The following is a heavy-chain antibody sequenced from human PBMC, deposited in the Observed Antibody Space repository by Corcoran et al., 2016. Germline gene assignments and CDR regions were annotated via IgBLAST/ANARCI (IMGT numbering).Heavy chain of an antibody. CDR2: INPNSGGT. Sequence: QVQLVQSGAEVKKPGASVKVSCKASGYTFTGYYMHWVRQAPGQGLEWMGWINPNSGGTNYAQKFQGRVTMTRDTSISTAYMELSRLRSDDTAVYYCARALSGYYYTPDYYYGMDVWGQGTTVTVSS. D-gene: IGHD3-22*01. CDR3: ARALSGYYYTPDYYYGMDV. J-gene: IGHJ6*02. CDR1: GYTFTGYY. V-gene: IGHV1-2*02.